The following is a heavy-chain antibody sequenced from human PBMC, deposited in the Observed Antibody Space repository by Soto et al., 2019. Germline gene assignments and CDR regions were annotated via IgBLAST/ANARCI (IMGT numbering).Heavy chain of an antibody. CDR2: IYYSGST. CDR3: ARWVVAATAAFDI. J-gene: IGHJ3*02. D-gene: IGHD2-15*01. V-gene: IGHV4-31*03. Sequence: QVQLQESGPGLVKPSQTLSLTCTVSGGSISSGGYYWSWIRQHPGKGLEWIGYIYYSGSTYYNPSLKSRVTISVETSKNQFSLKLSSVTAADTAVYYCARWVVAATAAFDIWGQGTMVTVSS. CDR1: GGSISSGGYY.